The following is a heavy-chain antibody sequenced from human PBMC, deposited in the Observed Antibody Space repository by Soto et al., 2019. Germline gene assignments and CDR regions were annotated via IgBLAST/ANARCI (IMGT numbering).Heavy chain of an antibody. Sequence: QVQLQQWGAGLLKPSETLSLTCAVYGESFSGYYWSWIRQPPGKGLEWIGEINHSGSTNYNPSLKSRVTMSVDTFKNQFSLKLSSVTAADTAVYYCAGNIVATISSFDYWGQGTLVTVSS. CDR2: INHSGST. D-gene: IGHD5-12*01. J-gene: IGHJ4*02. CDR1: GESFSGYY. V-gene: IGHV4-34*01. CDR3: AGNIVATISSFDY.